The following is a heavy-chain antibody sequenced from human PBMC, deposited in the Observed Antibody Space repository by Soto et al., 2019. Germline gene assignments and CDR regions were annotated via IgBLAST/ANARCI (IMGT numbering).Heavy chain of an antibody. CDR3: ERGRGRRQLRKSGRFDT. CDR2: INHSGST. Sequence: SETLSLTCTVYGGSFIGYYWSWIRQPPGKVLEWIGEINHSGSTNYNPSLKSRVTISVDTSKNQFSLKLSSVTAADTAVYYCERGRGRRQLRKSGRFDTRGQGPLVTVS. V-gene: IGHV4-34*01. CDR1: GGSFIGYY. J-gene: IGHJ5*02. D-gene: IGHD2-2*01.